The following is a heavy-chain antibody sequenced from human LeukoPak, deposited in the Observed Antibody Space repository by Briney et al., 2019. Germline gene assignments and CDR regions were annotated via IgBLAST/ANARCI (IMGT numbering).Heavy chain of an antibody. J-gene: IGHJ3*02. CDR2: INHSGST. CDR1: GGSFSGYY. V-gene: IGHV4-34*01. CDR3: ARDMSIAVRDVFDI. D-gene: IGHD6-6*01. Sequence: KTSETLSLTCAVYGGSFSGYYWSWIRQPPGKGLEWIGEINHSGSTNYNPSLKSRVTISVDTSKNQFSLKRSSVAAAATAVYYCARDMSIAVRDVFDIWGQGTLVTVSS.